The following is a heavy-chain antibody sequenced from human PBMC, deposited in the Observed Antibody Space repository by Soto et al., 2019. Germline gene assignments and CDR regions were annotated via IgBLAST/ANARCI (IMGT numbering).Heavy chain of an antibody. D-gene: IGHD3-22*01. V-gene: IGHV3-21*01. J-gene: IGHJ6*02. CDR1: GFTFSSYS. CDR2: ISSSSSYI. Sequence: EVQLVESGGGLVKPGGSLRLSCGASGFTFSSYSMNWVRQAPGKGLEWVSSISSSSSYIYYADSVKARFTISRDNAKNSLYLQMNSLSAEDTALYYCARDNGYYDSSGYHSYYYYGMDVWGQGTTVTVSS. CDR3: ARDNGYYDSSGYHSYYYYGMDV.